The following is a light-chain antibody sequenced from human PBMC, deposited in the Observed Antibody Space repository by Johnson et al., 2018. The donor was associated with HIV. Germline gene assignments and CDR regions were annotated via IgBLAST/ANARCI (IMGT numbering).Light chain of an antibody. CDR2: ESN. CDR1: SSNIGKNY. J-gene: IGLJ1*01. V-gene: IGLV1-51*02. Sequence: QSVLTQPPSVSAALGQKVTVSCAGSSSNIGKNYVSWYQQLPGTAPKVLIYESNKRPSGIPDRFSGSKSDTSATLGITGLQPGDEADYYCGAWDSSLRVYVLGTGTKVTGL. CDR3: GAWDSSLRVYV.